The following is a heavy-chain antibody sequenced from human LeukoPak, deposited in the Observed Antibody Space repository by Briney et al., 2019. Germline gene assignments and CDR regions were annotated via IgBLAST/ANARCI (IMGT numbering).Heavy chain of an antibody. CDR2: ISAYNSNT. V-gene: IGHV1-18*01. CDR1: GYTFTSYG. J-gene: IGHJ4*02. Sequence: GASVKVSCKASGYTFTSYGIRGGGQAPGKGVEWMGWISAYNSNTNYAQKLQGRVTMTTDTSTSTAYMELRSLRSDDTAVYYCARGRWLQLQDYWGQGTLVTVSS. CDR3: ARGRWLQLQDY. D-gene: IGHD5-24*01.